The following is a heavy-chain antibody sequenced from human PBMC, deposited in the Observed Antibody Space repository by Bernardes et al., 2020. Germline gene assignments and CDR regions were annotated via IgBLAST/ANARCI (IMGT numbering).Heavy chain of an antibody. V-gene: IGHV5-51*01. CDR2: IYPGDSDT. CDR1: GYSFTSYW. CDR3: ARADYYDNHWYFDL. D-gene: IGHD3-22*01. Sequence: GESLKISCKGSGYSFTSYWIAWVRQMPGKGLEWMGIIYPGDSDTRYSPSFQGQVTISADKSISTAYLQWSSLKASDTAIYYCARADYYDNHWYFDLWGRGTLVTVSS. J-gene: IGHJ2*01.